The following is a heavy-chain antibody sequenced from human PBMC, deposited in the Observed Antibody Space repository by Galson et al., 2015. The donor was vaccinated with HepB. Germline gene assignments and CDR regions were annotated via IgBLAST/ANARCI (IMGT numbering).Heavy chain of an antibody. CDR1: GGSISSSSYY. D-gene: IGHD2-21*02. CDR2: IYYSGST. J-gene: IGHJ2*01. CDR3: AREYHIVVVTAITSYWYFDL. V-gene: IGHV4-39*07. Sequence: ETLSLTCTVSGGSISSSSYYWGWIRQPPGKGLEWIGSIYYSGSTYYNPSLKSRVTISVDTSKNQFSLKLSSVTAADTAVYYCAREYHIVVVTAITSYWYFDLWGRGTLVTVSS.